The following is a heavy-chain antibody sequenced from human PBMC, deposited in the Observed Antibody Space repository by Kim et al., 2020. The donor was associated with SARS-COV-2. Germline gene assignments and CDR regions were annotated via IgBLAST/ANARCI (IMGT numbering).Heavy chain of an antibody. D-gene: IGHD3-22*01. CDR3: AKDRAPNYYYDSSGSGLDY. V-gene: IGHV3-30*18. CDR1: GFTFSSYG. Sequence: GGSLRLSCAASGFTFSSYGMHWVRQAPGKGLEWVAVISYDGSNKYYADSVKGRFTISRDNSKNTLYLQMNSLRAEDTAVYYCAKDRAPNYYYDSSGSGLDYWGQGTLVTVSS. CDR2: ISYDGSNK. J-gene: IGHJ4*02.